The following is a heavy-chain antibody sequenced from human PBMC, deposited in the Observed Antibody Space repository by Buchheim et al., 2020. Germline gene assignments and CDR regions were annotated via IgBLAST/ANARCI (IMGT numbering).Heavy chain of an antibody. CDR1: GGSISSGDYY. Sequence: QVQLQESGPGLVKPSQTLSLTCTVSGGSISSGDYYWSWIRQPPGKGLEWIGYIYYSGSTYYNPSHKSRVTISVDTSKNQFSLKLSSVTAADTAVYYCARDRGNSNYPVSYYGMDVWGQGTT. D-gene: IGHD4-11*01. CDR2: IYYSGST. J-gene: IGHJ6*02. V-gene: IGHV4-30-4*01. CDR3: ARDRGNSNYPVSYYGMDV.